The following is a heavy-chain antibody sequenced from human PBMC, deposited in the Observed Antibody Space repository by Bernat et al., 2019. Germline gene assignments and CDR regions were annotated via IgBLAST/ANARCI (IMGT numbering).Heavy chain of an antibody. CDR3: TRSGALAEQTFDY. CDR2: VRTKANGFAT. V-gene: IGHV3-73*01. Sequence: EVQLAESGGGLVQPGGSLTLSCAASGLTFSDSTMQWVRQPSGKGLEWVGRVRTKANGFATSYAASVKGRFTISRDDSKNTAYLQMNSLKIEDTAVYYCTRSGALAEQTFDYWGQGTLVTVSS. J-gene: IGHJ4*02. CDR1: GLTFSDST. D-gene: IGHD3-10*01.